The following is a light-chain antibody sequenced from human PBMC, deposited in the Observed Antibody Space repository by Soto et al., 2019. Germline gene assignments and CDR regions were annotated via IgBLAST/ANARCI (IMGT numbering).Light chain of an antibody. Sequence: QSALTQPPSVSGAPGQRVTISCTGSSSNIGAGYDVHWYQQLPGTAPKLLIYGNSNRPSGVPDRFSGSKSGTSASLAITGLQAEDEAFYYIQSSPSTTSGYFFGTGSKVT. V-gene: IGLV1-40*01. CDR1: SSNIGAGYD. CDR3: QSSPSTTSGYF. CDR2: GNS. J-gene: IGLJ1*01.